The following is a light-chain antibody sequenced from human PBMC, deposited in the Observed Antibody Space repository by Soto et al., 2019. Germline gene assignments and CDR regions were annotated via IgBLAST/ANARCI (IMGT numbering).Light chain of an antibody. Sequence: DIQMTQSPSSLSASVGDRVTITCRASQGISNSLAWYRQKPGKVPKLLIYAASTLQSGVPSRFSGSRSGTDFTLTISSLQPEDVATYYCQKYDGAPHTFGPGTKVDIK. CDR3: QKYDGAPHT. V-gene: IGKV1-27*01. CDR1: QGISNS. J-gene: IGKJ3*01. CDR2: AAS.